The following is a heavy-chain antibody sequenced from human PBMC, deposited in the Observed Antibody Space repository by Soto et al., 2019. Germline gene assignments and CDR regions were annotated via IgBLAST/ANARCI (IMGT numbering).Heavy chain of an antibody. CDR3: ARDTTDYYYYGMDV. Sequence: QVQLVQSGAEVKKPGSSVKVSCKASGGTFSSYAISWVRQAPGQGLEWMGGIIPIFGTANYAQKFQGRVTITADESTSTAYMELGSLRSEDTAVYYCARDTTDYYYYGMDVWGQGTTVTVSS. J-gene: IGHJ6*02. V-gene: IGHV1-69*01. D-gene: IGHD1-26*01. CDR1: GGTFSSYA. CDR2: IIPIFGTA.